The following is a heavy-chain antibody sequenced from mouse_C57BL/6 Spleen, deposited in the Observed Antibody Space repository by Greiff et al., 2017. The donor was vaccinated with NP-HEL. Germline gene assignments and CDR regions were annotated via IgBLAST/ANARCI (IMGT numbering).Heavy chain of an antibody. V-gene: IGHV1-75*01. CDR3: ARAIYYGSSYGNWYFDV. CDR1: GYTFTDYY. J-gene: IGHJ1*03. CDR2: IFPGSGST. Sequence: VQLQESGPELVKPGASVKISCKASGYTFTDYYINWVKQRPGQGLEWIGWIFPGSGSTYYNEKFKGKATLTVDKSSSTAYMLLSSLTSEDSAVYFCARAIYYGSSYGNWYFDVWGTGTTVTVSS. D-gene: IGHD1-1*01.